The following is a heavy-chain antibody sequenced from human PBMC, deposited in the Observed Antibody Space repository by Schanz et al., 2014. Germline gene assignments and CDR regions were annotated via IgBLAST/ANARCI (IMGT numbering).Heavy chain of an antibody. CDR3: AKDRRDNYGSGTFYFEH. CDR2: LSGGSSYI. V-gene: IGHV3-21*01. CDR1: GFSFSDYS. J-gene: IGHJ4*02. D-gene: IGHD3-10*01. Sequence: VQLVESGGGVVQPGRSLRLSCAASGFSFSDYSMSWVRQAPGKGLEWVSSLSGGSSYIFYADSVKGRFTISRDNAKNTLYLQMNSLGAEDTALYFCAKDRRDNYGSGTFYFEHWGQGTLVTVSS.